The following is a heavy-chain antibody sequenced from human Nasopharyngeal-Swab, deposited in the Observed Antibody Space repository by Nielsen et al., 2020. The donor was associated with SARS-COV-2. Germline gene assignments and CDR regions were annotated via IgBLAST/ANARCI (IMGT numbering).Heavy chain of an antibody. Sequence: GGSLRLSRKGSGYSFTSYWIGWVRQMPGKGLEWMGIIYPGDSDTRYSPSFQGQVTISADKSISTAYLQWSSLKASDTAMYYRARLGGGYDFWSGYYNYYYYGMDVWGQGTTVTVSS. D-gene: IGHD3-3*01. V-gene: IGHV5-51*01. CDR1: GYSFTSYW. J-gene: IGHJ6*02. CDR2: IYPGDSDT. CDR3: ARLGGGYDFWSGYYNYYYYGMDV.